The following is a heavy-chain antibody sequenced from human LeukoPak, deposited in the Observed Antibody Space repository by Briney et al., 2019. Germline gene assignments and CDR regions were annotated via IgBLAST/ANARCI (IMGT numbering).Heavy chain of an antibody. D-gene: IGHD6-19*01. CDR1: GGSISSSSYY. Sequence: SETLSLTCTVSGGSISSSSYYWGWIRQPPGKGLEWIGSIYYSGSTYYNPSLKSRVTISVDTSKNQFSLKLSSVTAADTAVYYCARDHRVAVAGINYWGQGTLVTVSS. CDR2: IYYSGST. CDR3: ARDHRVAVAGINY. V-gene: IGHV4-39*07. J-gene: IGHJ4*02.